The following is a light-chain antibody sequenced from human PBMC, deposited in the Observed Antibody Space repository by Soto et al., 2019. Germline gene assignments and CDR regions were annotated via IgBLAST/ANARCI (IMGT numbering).Light chain of an antibody. CDR2: DAS. Sequence: EIVLTQSPANLSLSPGERAALSCRASQSVSSYLAWYQQKPGKAPRLLIYDASNRATGIPARFSGSGSGTDFTLTISSLEPEDFAVYYCQQRSNWPPIFTFGPGTKVDIK. CDR3: QQRSNWPPIFT. J-gene: IGKJ3*01. CDR1: QSVSSY. V-gene: IGKV3-11*01.